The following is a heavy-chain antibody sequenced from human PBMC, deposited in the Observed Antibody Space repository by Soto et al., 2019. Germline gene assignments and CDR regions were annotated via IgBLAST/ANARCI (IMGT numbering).Heavy chain of an antibody. Sequence: SETLSLTCAVYGGFLSESYWTWIRQPPGKGLEWIGEINHVGGTNYNPSLKSRVTMSVDTSQNQFSLRLISVTAADTAMYFCVRIRHKLPSSVLWLDPWGQGTPVTVSS. CDR2: INHVGGT. V-gene: IGHV4-34*01. CDR1: GGFLSESY. J-gene: IGHJ5*02. D-gene: IGHD1-1*01. CDR3: VRIRHKLPSSVLWLDP.